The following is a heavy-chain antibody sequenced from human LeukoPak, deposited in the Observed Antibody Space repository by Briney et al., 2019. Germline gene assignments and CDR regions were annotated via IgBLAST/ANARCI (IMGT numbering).Heavy chain of an antibody. V-gene: IGHV3-20*04. D-gene: IGHD1-14*01. J-gene: IGHJ3*02. CDR2: INWNGGST. Sequence: PGGSLRLSCAASGFTFDDYGMSWVRQAPGKGLEWVSGINWNGGSTGYADSVKGRFTISRDNAKNSMYLQMNSLRAEDTAVYYCSRGHRGAFDIWGQGTMVTVSS. CDR1: GFTFDDYG. CDR3: SRGHRGAFDI.